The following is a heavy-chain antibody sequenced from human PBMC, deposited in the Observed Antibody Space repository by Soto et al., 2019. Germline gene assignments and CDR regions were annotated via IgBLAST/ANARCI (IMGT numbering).Heavy chain of an antibody. CDR1: GYTFTTYY. CDR2: INPNGGAT. J-gene: IGHJ4*02. D-gene: IGHD7-27*01. Sequence: QVRLVQSGAEVRKPGASVKLSCKASGYTFTTYYIHWVRQAPGQGLEWMGIINPNGGATSYAQNFPDRATRTGDTATTTVYMGMSSLRSDDTAMYYCARALTEFASWGPGTLVTVSS. CDR3: ARALTEFAS. V-gene: IGHV1-46*01.